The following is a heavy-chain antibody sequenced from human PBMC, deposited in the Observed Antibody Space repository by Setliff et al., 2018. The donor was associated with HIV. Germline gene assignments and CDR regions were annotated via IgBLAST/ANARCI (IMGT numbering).Heavy chain of an antibody. CDR3: AKNDILTGYYKGVDY. D-gene: IGHD3-9*01. CDR2: ISSSGSSI. V-gene: IGHV3-48*03. CDR1: GFAFSSSE. J-gene: IGHJ4*02. Sequence: SLKISCAASGFAFSSSEMNWVRQAPGKGLEWVSYISSSGSSIYYGDSGKGRFTISRDNAKNSLYLQMNSLRAEDTAVYYGAKNDILTGYYKGVDYWGQGTLVTVSS.